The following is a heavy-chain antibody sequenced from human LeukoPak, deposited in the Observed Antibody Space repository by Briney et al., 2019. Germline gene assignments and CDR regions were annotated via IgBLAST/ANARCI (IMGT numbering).Heavy chain of an antibody. J-gene: IGHJ6*02. CDR3: ARPPLGATTTSAYYYYGMDV. CDR2: INHSGST. CDR1: GGSFSGYY. D-gene: IGHD1-26*01. V-gene: IGHV4-34*01. Sequence: SETLSLTCAVYGGSFSGYYWSWIRQPPGKGLEWIGEINHSGSTNYNPSLKSRVTISVDTSKNQFSLKLSSVTAADTAVYYCARPPLGATTTSAYYYYGMDVWGQGTTVTVSS.